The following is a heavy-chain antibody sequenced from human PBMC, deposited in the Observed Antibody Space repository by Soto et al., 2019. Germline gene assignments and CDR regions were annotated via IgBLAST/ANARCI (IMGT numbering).Heavy chain of an antibody. J-gene: IGHJ4*02. Sequence: GGSLRLSCTASGFTFSSYNMNWVRQAPGKGLEWVSSISSSSNYIYYADSMKGRFTISRDNAKNSLYLQMNSQRAEDTAVYYCARENAYGDPNSFDYWGQGTLVTVSS. CDR2: ISSSSNYI. D-gene: IGHD4-17*01. CDR3: ARENAYGDPNSFDY. CDR1: GFTFSSYN. V-gene: IGHV3-21*01.